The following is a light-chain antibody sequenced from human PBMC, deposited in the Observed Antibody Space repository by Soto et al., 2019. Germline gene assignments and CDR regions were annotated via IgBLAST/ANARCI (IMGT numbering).Light chain of an antibody. CDR3: QQYGSSPWT. V-gene: IGKV3-20*01. J-gene: IGKJ1*01. CDR2: GAS. CDR1: QSVSSNY. Sequence: EIVLTQSPGTLSLSPGERATLSCRASQSVSSNYLAWYQQKPGQAPRPLIYGASSRATGIPDRFSGSVAGTDFTLTISRLEPEDFAVYYCQQYGSSPWTFGQGTKVEIK.